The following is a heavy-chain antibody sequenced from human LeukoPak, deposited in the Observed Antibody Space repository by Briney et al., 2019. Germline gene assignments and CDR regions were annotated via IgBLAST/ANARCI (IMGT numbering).Heavy chain of an antibody. J-gene: IGHJ4*02. CDR2: IKQDGSEK. CDR3: ARHVEASTRGYRSLFPDY. V-gene: IGHV3-7*03. D-gene: IGHD3-16*02. CDR1: GFTFSSYW. Sequence: GGSLRLSCAASGFTFSSYWMSWVRQAPGKGLEWVANIKQDGSEKYYVDSVKGRFTISRDNAKNSLYLQMNSLKASDTAMYYCARHVEASTRGYRSLFPDYWGQGTLVTVSS.